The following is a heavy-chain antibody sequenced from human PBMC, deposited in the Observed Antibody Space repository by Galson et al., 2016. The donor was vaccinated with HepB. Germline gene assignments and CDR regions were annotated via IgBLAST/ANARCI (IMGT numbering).Heavy chain of an antibody. Sequence: SLRLSCAASGFSFRYYTMNWVRQAPGKGLELISHVTSGSDTIYYADSVKGRLTISRDNAKNSLYLQMNTLRAENPAVYYCAREVSTVITPGINYFDYWGQGTLVTVSS. V-gene: IGHV3-48*04. D-gene: IGHD4-23*01. J-gene: IGHJ4*02. CDR2: VTSGSDTI. CDR3: AREVSTVITPGINYFDY. CDR1: GFSFRYYT.